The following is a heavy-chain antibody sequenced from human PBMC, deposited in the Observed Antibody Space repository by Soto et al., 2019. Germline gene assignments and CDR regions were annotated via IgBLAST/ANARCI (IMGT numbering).Heavy chain of an antibody. CDR1: GFTFSSHA. V-gene: IGHV3-23*01. Sequence: EVQLLESGGGLVQPGGSLRLSCAASGFTFSSHAMTWVRQAPGKGLEWVSIISGSGGSTYYADSVKGRFTISRDNSKNTLYLKMNSLRAEDTAVYYCERRPVNHAAAGRGGGCYFDYWGQGTLVTVSS. CDR2: ISGSGGST. CDR3: ERRPVNHAAAGRGGGCYFDY. D-gene: IGHD6-13*01. J-gene: IGHJ4*02.